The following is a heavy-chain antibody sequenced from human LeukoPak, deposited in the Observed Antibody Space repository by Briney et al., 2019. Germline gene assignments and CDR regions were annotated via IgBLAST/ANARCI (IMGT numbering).Heavy chain of an antibody. CDR2: IYTSGTT. CDR3: ARRGYYGGNFDY. D-gene: IGHD3-3*01. CDR1: GGSISSSNYY. V-gene: IGHV4-61*02. J-gene: IGHJ4*02. Sequence: SETLSLTCTVSGGSISSSNYYWSWIRQPAGKGLEWIGRIYTSGTTNYNPSLKSRVTISIDTSKNQFSLKLSSVTAADTAVYYCARRGYYGGNFDYWGQGTLVTVSS.